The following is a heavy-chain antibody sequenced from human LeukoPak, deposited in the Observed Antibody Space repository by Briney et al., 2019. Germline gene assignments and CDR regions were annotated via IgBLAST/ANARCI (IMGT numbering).Heavy chain of an antibody. CDR2: ISYSGST. D-gene: IGHD3-22*01. CDR1: GGSISSYY. V-gene: IGHV4-59*12. CDR3: ARKSRYHYYDSSGYYNY. J-gene: IGHJ4*02. Sequence: SETLSLTCTVSGGSISSYYWSWIRQPPGKGLEWIGYISYSGSTNYNPSLKSRVTISVDTSKNQFSLKLSSVTAADTAVYYCARKSRYHYYDSSGYYNYWGQGTLVTVSS.